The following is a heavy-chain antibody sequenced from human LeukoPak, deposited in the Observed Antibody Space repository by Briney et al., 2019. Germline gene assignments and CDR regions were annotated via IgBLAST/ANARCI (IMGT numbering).Heavy chain of an antibody. CDR2: ISSSGSTI. Sequence: GGSLRLSCAASGFTFSDYYMSWIRQAPGKGLEWVSYISSSGSTIYYADSVKGRFTISRDSAKNSLYLQMNSLRSEDTAVYYCARWGHYYDSSGYGSPWGQGTLVTVSS. D-gene: IGHD3-22*01. CDR3: ARWGHYYDSSGYGSP. CDR1: GFTFSDYY. J-gene: IGHJ5*02. V-gene: IGHV3-11*01.